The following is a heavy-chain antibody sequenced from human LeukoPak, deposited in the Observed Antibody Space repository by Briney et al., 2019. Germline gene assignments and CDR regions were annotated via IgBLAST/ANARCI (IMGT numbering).Heavy chain of an antibody. CDR1: GFTFSSYA. CDR3: ATPLYGMDV. Sequence: GGSLRLSCAASGFTFSSYAMSWVRQAPGKGLEWVSSISGSGGSTYYADSVKGRFTITRYNSKNTLYLQMNSLRAEDTAVYYCATPLYGMDVWGQGTTVTVSS. J-gene: IGHJ6*02. V-gene: IGHV3-23*01. CDR2: ISGSGGST.